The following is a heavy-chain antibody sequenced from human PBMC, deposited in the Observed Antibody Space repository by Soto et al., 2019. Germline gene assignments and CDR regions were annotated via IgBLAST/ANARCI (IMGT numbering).Heavy chain of an antibody. CDR2: IFFNGGT. V-gene: IGHV4-31*03. J-gene: IGHJ4*02. CDR3: VKLPTDVLTGYLYYFDC. D-gene: IGHD3-9*01. Sequence: SETLSLTCTVSGGSIATSAYYWVWIRQHPGKGLEWIGYIFFNGGTYDNPSLQSRLSISIDTSKNQFSLKLSSVTAADTAVYYCVKLPTDVLTGYLYYFDCWGQG. CDR1: GGSIATSAYY.